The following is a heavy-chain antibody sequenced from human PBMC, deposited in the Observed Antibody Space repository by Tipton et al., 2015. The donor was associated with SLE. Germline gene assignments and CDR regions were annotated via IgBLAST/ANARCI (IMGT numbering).Heavy chain of an antibody. V-gene: IGHV4-59*11. CDR2: IYYSGST. CDR3: ARDRSVAFDI. CDR1: GGTISSQY. J-gene: IGHJ3*02. Sequence: TLSLTCTVSGGTISSQYWSWIRQPPGKGLEWIGYIYYSGSTNYNPSLKSRVTISVDTSKNQFSLKLRSVTAADTAVYYCARDRSVAFDIWGQGTMVTVSS.